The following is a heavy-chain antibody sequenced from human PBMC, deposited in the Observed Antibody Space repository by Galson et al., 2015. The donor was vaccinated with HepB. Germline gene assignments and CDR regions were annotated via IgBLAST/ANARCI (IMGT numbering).Heavy chain of an antibody. CDR2: ISNSASTI. D-gene: IGHD3-10*01. CDR1: GFTFSSYS. V-gene: IGHV3-48*02. J-gene: IGHJ3*02. CDR3: ARLRGSQRPDAFDI. Sequence: SLRLSCAASGFTFSSYSMNWVRQAPGKGLEWVSYISNSASTIYYADSLKGRFTISRDNAKSSLHLQINSLKDEDTAVYYCARLRGSQRPDAFDIWGQGTMVTVSS.